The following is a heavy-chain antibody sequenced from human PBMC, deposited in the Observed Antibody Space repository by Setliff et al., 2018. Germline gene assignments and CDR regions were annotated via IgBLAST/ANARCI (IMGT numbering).Heavy chain of an antibody. V-gene: IGHV3-74*01. J-gene: IGHJ6*03. Sequence: PGGSLRLSCAASGLTFSTYWMSWVRQAPGKGLEWVAVIWDDGSSTGYADSVKGRFTISRDNAKNTLFLQMNSLRAEDTAVYYCARGPWKHSAYYYYYYMDVWGKGTTVTVSS. CDR3: ARGPWKHSAYYYYYYMDV. D-gene: IGHD1-1*01. CDR1: GLTFSTYW. CDR2: IWDDGSST.